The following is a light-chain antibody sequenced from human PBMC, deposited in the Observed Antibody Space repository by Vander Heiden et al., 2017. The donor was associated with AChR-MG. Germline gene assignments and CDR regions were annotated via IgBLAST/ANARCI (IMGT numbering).Light chain of an antibody. CDR1: SSDVGGYDL. CDR2: EVT. Sequence: QSALTQPASVSGPPGHSITISCTGTSSDVGGYDLVSWYQQHPGKAPKLLIFEVTERPSGVSNRFSGSKSGNTASLTISGLQTEDEADYYCSYASSSTPRVFGGGTRLTVL. V-gene: IGLV2-23*02. CDR3: CSYASSSTPRV. J-gene: IGLJ3*02.